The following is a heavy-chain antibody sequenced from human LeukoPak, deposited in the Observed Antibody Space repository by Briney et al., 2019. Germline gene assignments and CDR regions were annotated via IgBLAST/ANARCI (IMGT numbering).Heavy chain of an antibody. CDR2: ISSSSSYI. CDR1: GFTFSSYS. J-gene: IGHJ4*02. D-gene: IGHD2/OR15-2a*01. CDR3: ARSFFVMRTFDY. V-gene: IGHV3-21*01. Sequence: GGSLRLSCAASGFTFSSYSMNWVRQAPGKGLEWVSSISSSSSYIYYADSVKGRFTISRDNAKNSLYLQMNSLRAEDTAVYYCARSFFVMRTFDYWGQGTLVTVSS.